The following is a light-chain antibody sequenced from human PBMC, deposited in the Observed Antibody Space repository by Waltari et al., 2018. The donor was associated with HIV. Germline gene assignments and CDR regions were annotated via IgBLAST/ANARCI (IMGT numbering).Light chain of an antibody. CDR3: CAYAGSTTYVI. CDR1: SSDVGGYNS. J-gene: IGLJ2*01. Sequence: QSALTQPASVSGSPGQPITISCTGPSSDVGGYNSFSWYQQHPGKSPKLMIYEVSKRPSGVSNRFSGSKSGNTASLTISGLQAEDEADYYCCAYAGSTTYVIFGGGTKLTVL. CDR2: EVS. V-gene: IGLV2-23*02.